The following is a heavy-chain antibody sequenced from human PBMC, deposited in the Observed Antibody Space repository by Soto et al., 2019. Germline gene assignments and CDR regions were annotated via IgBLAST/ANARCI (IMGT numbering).Heavy chain of an antibody. J-gene: IGHJ5*02. CDR2: ISAYNGNT. V-gene: IGHV1-18*04. CDR3: ARKSDYDKPGGFDP. D-gene: IGHD3-22*01. Sequence: VASVKVSCKASGYTFTSYGISWVRQAPGQGLEWMGWISAYNGNTNYAQKLQGRVTMTTDTSTSTAYMELRSLRSDDTAVYYCARKSDYDKPGGFDPWGQGTLVTVSS. CDR1: GYTFTSYG.